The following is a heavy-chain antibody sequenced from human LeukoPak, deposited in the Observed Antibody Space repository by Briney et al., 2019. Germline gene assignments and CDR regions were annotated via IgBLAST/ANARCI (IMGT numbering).Heavy chain of an antibody. D-gene: IGHD3-22*01. V-gene: IGHV3-43*01. J-gene: IGHJ4*02. CDR3: AKDRDSSGYWAPYFDY. Sequence: GGSLRLSCAASGFTFDDYTMHWVRQAPGKGLEWVSLISWDGGSTYYADSVKGRFTISRYNSKNSLYLQMNSLRTEDTALYYCAKDRDSSGYWAPYFDYWGQGTLVTVSS. CDR1: GFTFDDYT. CDR2: ISWDGGST.